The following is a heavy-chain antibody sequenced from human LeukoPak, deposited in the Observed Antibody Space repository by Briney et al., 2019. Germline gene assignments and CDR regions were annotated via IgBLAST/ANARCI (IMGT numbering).Heavy chain of an antibody. CDR3: ARLLGWSGPINWFDP. CDR1: GSSISSDY. Sequence: SETLSLTCTVSGSSISSDYWSWIRQPPGKGLEWIGYVYYSGITNYNPSLKSRVTISVGTSKNHFSLKLTSVTAADTAVYYCARLLGWSGPINWFDPWGRGTLVTVSS. J-gene: IGHJ5*02. D-gene: IGHD3-3*01. V-gene: IGHV4-59*08. CDR2: VYYSGIT.